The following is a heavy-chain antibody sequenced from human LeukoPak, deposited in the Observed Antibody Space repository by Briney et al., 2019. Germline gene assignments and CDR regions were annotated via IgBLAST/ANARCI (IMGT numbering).Heavy chain of an antibody. J-gene: IGHJ4*02. D-gene: IGHD5-12*01. Sequence: GRSLRLSCAVSGFTFSSYGMHWVRQAPGKGLEWVAVISYDGSNKYYADSVKGRFTISRDNSKNTLYLQMNSLRAEDTAVFYCAKDASGYDYYFDYWGQGTLVTVSS. V-gene: IGHV3-30*18. CDR3: AKDASGYDYYFDY. CDR2: ISYDGSNK. CDR1: GFTFSSYG.